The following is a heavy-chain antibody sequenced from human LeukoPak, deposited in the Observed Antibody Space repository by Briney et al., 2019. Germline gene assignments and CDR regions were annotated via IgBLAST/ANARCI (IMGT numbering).Heavy chain of an antibody. V-gene: IGHV4-34*01. CDR2: INHSGST. CDR3: ASWWEQVRYFQH. CDR1: GGSFSGYY. J-gene: IGHJ1*01. Sequence: SETLSLTCAVYGGSFSGYYWSWIRQPPGKGLEWIGEINHSGSTNYNPSLKSRVTISVDTSKNQFSLKLSPVTAADTAVYYCASWWEQVRYFQHWGQGTLVTVSS. D-gene: IGHD1-26*01.